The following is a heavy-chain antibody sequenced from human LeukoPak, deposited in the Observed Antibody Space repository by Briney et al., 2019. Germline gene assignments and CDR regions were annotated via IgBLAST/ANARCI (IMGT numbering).Heavy chain of an antibody. Sequence: GGSVRLSCAASGFTFSSYAMSWVRQAPGKGLEWVSAISGSGGSTYYADSVKGRFTISRDNSKNTLYLQMNSLRAEDTAVYYCTTPYYYDSSGYSHDAFDIWGQGTMVTVSS. V-gene: IGHV3-23*01. CDR2: ISGSGGST. D-gene: IGHD3-22*01. CDR1: GFTFSSYA. CDR3: TTPYYYDSSGYSHDAFDI. J-gene: IGHJ3*02.